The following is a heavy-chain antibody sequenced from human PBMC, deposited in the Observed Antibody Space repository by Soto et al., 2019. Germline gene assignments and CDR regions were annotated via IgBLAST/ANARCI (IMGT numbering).Heavy chain of an antibody. D-gene: IGHD5-12*01. CDR2: ISYDGSNK. Sequence: GGSLRLSCAASGFTFSSYGMHWVRQAPGKGLEWEAVISYDGSNKYYADSVKGRFTISRDNSKNTLYLQMNSLRAEDTAVYYCAKDGSKYSGYQLYADYWGKGTLVTVSS. J-gene: IGHJ4*02. CDR3: AKDGSKYSGYQLYADY. CDR1: GFTFSSYG. V-gene: IGHV3-30*18.